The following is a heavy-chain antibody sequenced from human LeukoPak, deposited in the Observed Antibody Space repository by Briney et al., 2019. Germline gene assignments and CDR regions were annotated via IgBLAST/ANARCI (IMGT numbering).Heavy chain of an antibody. J-gene: IGHJ6*02. CDR3: ARDLGGSYYYGMDV. V-gene: IGHV3-48*02. D-gene: IGHD2-15*01. CDR1: RFTFSSHG. Sequence: GGSLRLSCEASRFTFSSHGMNWVRQAPGKGLEWVSYISSRRSTIYYADSVKGRFTISRDNAKNSLFLQMNSLRDEDTAVYYCARDLGGSYYYGMDVWGQGTTVTVSS. CDR2: ISSRRSTI.